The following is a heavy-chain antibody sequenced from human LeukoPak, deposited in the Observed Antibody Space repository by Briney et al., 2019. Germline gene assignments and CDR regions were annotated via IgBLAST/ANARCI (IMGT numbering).Heavy chain of an antibody. J-gene: IGHJ5*02. D-gene: IGHD3/OR15-3a*01. CDR2: IYTSGST. CDR3: AWTYNWFDP. CDR1: GASISSDSYS. V-gene: IGHV4-61*02. Sequence: PSQTLSLTCTVSGASISSDSYSWNWIRQPAGKGLEYIGRIYTSGSTNYNPSLKSRVTISVDTSKNQFSLKLSSVTAADTAVYYCAWTYNWFDPWGQGTLVTVSS.